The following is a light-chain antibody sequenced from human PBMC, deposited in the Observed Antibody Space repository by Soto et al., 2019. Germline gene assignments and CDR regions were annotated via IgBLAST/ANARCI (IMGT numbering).Light chain of an antibody. V-gene: IGKV3-20*01. J-gene: IGKJ1*01. CDR2: GAS. CDR1: QSVSSSY. CDR3: QQYSSSHRT. Sequence: EIVLTQSPGTLSLSPGEGATLSCRASQSVSSSYLAWYQQKPGQAPRLLISGASRRATGIPDRFSGSGSGTDFTLTIRRLEPEDFAVYYCQQYSSSHRTFGQGTKVEIK.